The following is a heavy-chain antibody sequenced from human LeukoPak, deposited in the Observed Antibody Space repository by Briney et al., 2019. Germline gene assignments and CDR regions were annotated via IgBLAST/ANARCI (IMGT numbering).Heavy chain of an antibody. CDR3: GRDLATARKSYGMDV. CDR1: GFTLSKHW. D-gene: IGHD4-17*01. Sequence: PGGSLTLSCAASGFTLSKHWMTWVRQAPGKGLECVAIIKQDGSEKYYVNSVKGRFTISRDNAKNSLYLQMNSLRVEDTAVYYCGRDLATARKSYGMDVWGQGTTVTVSS. J-gene: IGHJ6*02. V-gene: IGHV3-7*01. CDR2: IKQDGSEK.